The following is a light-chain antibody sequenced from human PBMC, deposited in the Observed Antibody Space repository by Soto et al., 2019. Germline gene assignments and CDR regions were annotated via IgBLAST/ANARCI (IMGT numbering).Light chain of an antibody. V-gene: IGKV3-15*01. CDR3: QQHNNWPPT. CDR2: GAS. J-gene: IGKJ1*01. CDR1: QRISIN. Sequence: EKVMAPAPATPSVSPGEKSTLSRRARQRISINLAWYQRKPGQSPRLLFSGASTRATGVPVRFSGSGSGTQFTLSISSLQSEDFAVYYCQQHNNWPPTFGQGTKVDIK.